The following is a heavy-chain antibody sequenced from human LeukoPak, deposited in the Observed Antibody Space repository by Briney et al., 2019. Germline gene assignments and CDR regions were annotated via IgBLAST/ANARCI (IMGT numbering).Heavy chain of an antibody. CDR2: IKQDGSEK. J-gene: IGHJ3*02. V-gene: IGHV3-7*03. CDR1: GFTFSSYW. D-gene: IGHD2-2*01. Sequence: GGSLRLSCAASGFTFSSYWMSWVRQAPGKGLEWVATIKQDGSEKYYVDSVKGRFTISRDNAKNSLYLQMNSLRAEDTAVYYCAKDYRYCTSTSCYGDDAFDIWGQGTMVSVSS. CDR3: AKDYRYCTSTSCYGDDAFDI.